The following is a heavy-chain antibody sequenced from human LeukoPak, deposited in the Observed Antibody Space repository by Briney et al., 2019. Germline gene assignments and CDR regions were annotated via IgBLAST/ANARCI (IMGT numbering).Heavy chain of an antibody. CDR3: ARQVYYGSGSYCLDY. CDR1: GGSISSSSYY. Sequence: PSETLSLTCTVSGGSISSSSYYWGWIRQPPGKGLEWIGSIYYSGSTYYNPSLKSRVTISVDTSKNQFSLKLSSVTAADTAVYYCARQVYYGSGSYCLDYWGQGTLVTVSS. D-gene: IGHD3-10*01. J-gene: IGHJ4*02. CDR2: IYYSGST. V-gene: IGHV4-39*01.